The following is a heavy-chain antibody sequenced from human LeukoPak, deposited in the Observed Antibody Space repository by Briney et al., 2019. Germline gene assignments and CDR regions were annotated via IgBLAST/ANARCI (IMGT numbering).Heavy chain of an antibody. CDR2: FSASGGGT. Sequence: GGSLRLSCAASGFTLGSYAMSWVRQAPGMGLEWVSAFSASGGGTYYADSVKGRFTISRDNAKNSLYLQMSNLRAEDTAVYFCARGGGLDVWGQGATVTVSS. CDR1: GFTLGSYA. CDR3: ARGGGLDV. D-gene: IGHD3-16*01. J-gene: IGHJ6*02. V-gene: IGHV3-23*01.